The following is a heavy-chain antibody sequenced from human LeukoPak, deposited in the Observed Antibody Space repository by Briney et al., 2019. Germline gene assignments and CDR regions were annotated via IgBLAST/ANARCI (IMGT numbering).Heavy chain of an antibody. D-gene: IGHD3-9*01. Sequence: GGSLRLSCAASGFSFDDYAMHWARQTPGKGLEWVSGISWNSGSIAYADSVKGRFTVSRDNAKNSLYLQMNSLTAEDTALYYCGRDGSNILTAYAFDIWGQGTMVTVSS. J-gene: IGHJ3*02. V-gene: IGHV3-9*01. CDR1: GFSFDDYA. CDR3: GRDGSNILTAYAFDI. CDR2: ISWNSGSI.